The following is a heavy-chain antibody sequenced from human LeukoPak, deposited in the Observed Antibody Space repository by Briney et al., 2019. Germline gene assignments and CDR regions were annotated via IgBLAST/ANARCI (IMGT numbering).Heavy chain of an antibody. CDR2: MRSDESST. CDR3: AKDAAGDTFFDP. CDR1: GFTFTKYG. Sequence: GGSLRLSCAASGFTFTKYGMHWVRQAPDKGPEWVAFMRSDESSTHYADSVKGRFAISRDNSKNMLYLQMNRLRSEDTAIYYCAKDAAGDTFFDPWGQGVLVTVSS. J-gene: IGHJ5*02. V-gene: IGHV3-30*02. D-gene: IGHD5-18*01.